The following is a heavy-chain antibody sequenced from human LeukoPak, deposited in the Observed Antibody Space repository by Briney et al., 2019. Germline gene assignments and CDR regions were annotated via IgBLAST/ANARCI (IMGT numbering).Heavy chain of an antibody. Sequence: GGSLRLSCAASGFTFSSYAMSWVRQAPGKGLEWVSAISGSGGSTYYADSVKGRFTISRDNSKNTLYLQMNSLRAEDTAVYYCAKDLGTPATVTTIFGAFDIWGQGTMVTVSS. D-gene: IGHD4-17*01. V-gene: IGHV3-23*01. J-gene: IGHJ3*02. CDR3: AKDLGTPATVTTIFGAFDI. CDR1: GFTFSSYA. CDR2: ISGSGGST.